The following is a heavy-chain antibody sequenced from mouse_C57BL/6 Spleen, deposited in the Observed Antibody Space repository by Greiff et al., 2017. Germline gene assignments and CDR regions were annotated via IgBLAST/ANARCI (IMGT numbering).Heavy chain of an antibody. CDR3: AHYDYDVPFAY. CDR2: IWGDGST. V-gene: IGHV2-3*01. J-gene: IGHJ3*01. D-gene: IGHD2-4*01. Sequence: QVQLKQSGPGLVAPSQSLSITCTVSGFSLTSYGVSWVRQPPGKGLEWLGVIWGDGSTNYHSALISRVSISKDKSKGQVFLKQNSLQTDDTATYYCAHYDYDVPFAYWGQGTLVTVSA. CDR1: GFSLTSYG.